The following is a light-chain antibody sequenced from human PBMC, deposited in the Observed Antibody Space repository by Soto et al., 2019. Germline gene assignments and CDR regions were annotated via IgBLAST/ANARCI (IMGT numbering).Light chain of an antibody. V-gene: IGLV2-14*01. Sequence: QSALTQPASVSGSPGQSITISCTGTSSDVGGYDYVSWYQHRPGKAPKLMIYEVSDRPSGVSNRFTGSKSGNTASLTISGLQAEDEADYYCSSYTRSSTRVFGTGTKLTVL. CDR1: SSDVGGYDY. CDR2: EVS. J-gene: IGLJ1*01. CDR3: SSYTRSSTRV.